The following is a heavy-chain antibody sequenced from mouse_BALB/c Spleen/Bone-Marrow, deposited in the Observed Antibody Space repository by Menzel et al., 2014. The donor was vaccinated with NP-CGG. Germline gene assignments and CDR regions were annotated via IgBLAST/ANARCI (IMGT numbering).Heavy chain of an antibody. CDR2: INPYNGDT. Sequence: VQLQQSGPELVKPGASVKISCKASGYSFTGYFMNWVMQSHGKSLEWIGCINPYNGDTFYNQKFKGKATLTVDKSSSTAHMELRSLASEDSAVYYCARVTTDWYFDVWGAGTTVNVSS. J-gene: IGHJ1*01. CDR1: GYSFTGYF. D-gene: IGHD1-1*01. CDR3: ARVTTDWYFDV. V-gene: IGHV1-20*02.